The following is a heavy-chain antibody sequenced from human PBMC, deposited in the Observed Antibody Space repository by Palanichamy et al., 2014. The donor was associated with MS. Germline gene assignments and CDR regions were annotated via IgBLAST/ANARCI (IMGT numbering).Heavy chain of an antibody. J-gene: IGHJ6*03. V-gene: IGHV4-59*01. CDR1: GGSISHYY. D-gene: IGHD5-12*01. Sequence: QVQLQESGPGLVKPSETLSLTCSVSGGSISHYYWTWIRQPPGKGLEWIGHIYNTGSTNYNPSLKSRVTMSIDTSRNQFSLKLDSVTAADTATFYCARIRSGYHSSYYYNYIDVWGKGTTVTVSS. CDR3: ARIRSGYHSSYYYNYIDV. CDR2: IYNTGST.